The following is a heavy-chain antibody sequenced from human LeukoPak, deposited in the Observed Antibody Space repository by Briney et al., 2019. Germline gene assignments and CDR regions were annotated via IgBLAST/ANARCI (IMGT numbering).Heavy chain of an antibody. CDR1: GYTFSSYD. V-gene: IGHV1-8*01. D-gene: IGHD3-10*01. CDR3: AILTSRGGSGSSYFDS. J-gene: IGHJ4*02. CDR2: MNPNSGNT. Sequence: ASVKVSCKASGYTFSSYDINWVRQAAGQGPEWMGWMNPNSGNTAYAQNFQGRVIMTRNTSISTAYMELSSLRFEDTAVFYCAILTSRGGSGSSYFDSWGQGTLVTVSS.